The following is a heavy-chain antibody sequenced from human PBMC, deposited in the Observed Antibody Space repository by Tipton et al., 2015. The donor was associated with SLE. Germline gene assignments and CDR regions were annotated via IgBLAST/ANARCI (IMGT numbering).Heavy chain of an antibody. D-gene: IGHD4-17*01. CDR3: ARASTVTLDY. V-gene: IGHV3-21*01. Sequence: SLRLSCAASGFSFSSYGMHWVRQAPGKGLEWVSSITGSGDMNYADSVKGRFTISRDNAKNSLYLQMNSLRAEDTAVYYCARASTVTLDYWGQGTLVTVSS. J-gene: IGHJ4*02. CDR2: ITGSGDM. CDR1: GFSFSSYG.